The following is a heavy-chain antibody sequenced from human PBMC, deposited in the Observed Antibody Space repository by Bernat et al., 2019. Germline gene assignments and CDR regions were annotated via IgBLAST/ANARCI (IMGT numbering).Heavy chain of an antibody. J-gene: IGHJ5*02. CDR1: GFTVSSNY. CDR3: ARDTHDSSGYYAPGAS. Sequence: EVQLVESGGGLVQPGGSLRLSCAASGFTVSSNYMSWVRQAPGKGLEWVSVIYSGGSTYYADSVKGRFTISRDNSKSTLYLQMNRLSAEDTAVYYCARDTHDSSGYYAPGASWGQGTLVTVSS. CDR2: IYSGGST. D-gene: IGHD3-22*01. V-gene: IGHV3-66*01.